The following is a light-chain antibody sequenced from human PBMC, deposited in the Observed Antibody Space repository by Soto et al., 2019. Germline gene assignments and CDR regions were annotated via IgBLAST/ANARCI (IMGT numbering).Light chain of an antibody. CDR3: QQSYSTVYT. V-gene: IGKV1-39*01. Sequence: DIQMTQSPSSLSASVGDRVTITCRASQSISSYLNWYQQKPGKAPKLLIYGVSSLQSGVPSRFSGSGSGTDFTLTISSLQPGDFATYYCQQSYSTVYTFGQGTKLEIK. CDR2: GVS. J-gene: IGKJ2*01. CDR1: QSISSY.